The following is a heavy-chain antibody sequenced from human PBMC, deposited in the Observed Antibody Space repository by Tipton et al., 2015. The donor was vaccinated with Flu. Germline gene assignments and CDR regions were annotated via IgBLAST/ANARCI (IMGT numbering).Heavy chain of an antibody. Sequence: TLSLTCTVSGDSITTYYWSWVRQPPGKGLEWIGYIYYDGSTNYNPSLKSRVTISVDTSKNQFSLKLKSVTAADTAVYYCARGVYGDDGAFDIWGRGTMVTVSS. D-gene: IGHD4-17*01. V-gene: IGHV4-59*01. CDR2: IYYDGST. CDR1: GDSITTYY. CDR3: ARGVYGDDGAFDI. J-gene: IGHJ3*02.